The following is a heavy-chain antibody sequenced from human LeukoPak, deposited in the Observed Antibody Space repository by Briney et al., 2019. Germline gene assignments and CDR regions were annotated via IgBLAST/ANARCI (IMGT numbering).Heavy chain of an antibody. D-gene: IGHD3-16*01. V-gene: IGHV3-64D*09. CDR1: GFTFSRYA. CDR2: ISNNGGST. Sequence: GGSLRLSCSASGFTFSRYAIHWVRQAPGRGLEYVSAISNNGGSTYYADSVMGRFTISRDNSKNTLYLQMSSLRTEDTAVYYCVKRGGFEEDAGFDIWGQGTMVTVSS. J-gene: IGHJ3*02. CDR3: VKRGGFEEDAGFDI.